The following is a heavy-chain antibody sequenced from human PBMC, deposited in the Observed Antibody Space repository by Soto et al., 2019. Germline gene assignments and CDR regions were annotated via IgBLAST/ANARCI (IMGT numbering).Heavy chain of an antibody. V-gene: IGHV3-23*01. CDR2: ISGSGGST. J-gene: IGHJ4*02. CDR3: AKDQGSSWYEIDY. CDR1: GFTFSNYA. D-gene: IGHD6-13*01. Sequence: EVQLLESGGGLVQPGGSLRLSCAASGFTFSNYAVTWVRQAPGKGLEWVSTISGSGGSTYYADSVKGRFTISRDNSKMTLYLQMNSLRAADTAVYYCAKDQGSSWYEIDYWGQGTLVTVSS.